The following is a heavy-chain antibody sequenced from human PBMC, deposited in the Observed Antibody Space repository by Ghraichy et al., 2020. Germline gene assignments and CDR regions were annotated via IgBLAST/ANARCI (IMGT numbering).Heavy chain of an antibody. CDR3: AREGGGSGSYYNFLHIDY. CDR2: IYSGGST. D-gene: IGHD3-10*01. Sequence: GGSLRLSCAASGFTVSSNYMSWVRQAPGKGLEWVSVIYSGGSTYYADSVKGRFTISRDNSKNTLYLQMNSLRAEDTAVYYCAREGGGSGSYYNFLHIDYWGQGTLVTVSS. J-gene: IGHJ4*02. V-gene: IGHV3-66*01. CDR1: GFTVSSNY.